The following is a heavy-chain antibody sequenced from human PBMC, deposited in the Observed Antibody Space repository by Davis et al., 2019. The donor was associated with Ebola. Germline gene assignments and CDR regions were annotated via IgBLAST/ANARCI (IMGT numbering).Heavy chain of an antibody. Sequence: GESLKISCAASGFTFSSHWMHWVRQAPGKGLEWVAVISYDGSNKYYADSVKGRFTISRDNSKNTLYLQMNSLRAEDTAVYYCARKTAIDYWGQGTLVTVSS. CDR1: GFTFSSHW. J-gene: IGHJ4*02. CDR2: ISYDGSNK. CDR3: ARKTAIDY. D-gene: IGHD5-18*01. V-gene: IGHV3-30-3*01.